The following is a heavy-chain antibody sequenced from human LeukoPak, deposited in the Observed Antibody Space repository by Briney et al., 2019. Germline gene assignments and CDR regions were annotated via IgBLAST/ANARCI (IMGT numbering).Heavy chain of an antibody. J-gene: IGHJ4*02. D-gene: IGHD2-2*01. CDR3: ARELACSSTSCSDY. CDR1: GGSISSGDYY. CDR2: IYYSGST. Sequence: SETLSLTCTVSGGSISSGDYYWSWIRQPPGKGLEWIGYIYYSGSTYYNPSLKSRVTISVDTSKNQFSLKLSSVTAADTAVYYCARELACSSTSCSDYWGQGTLVTVSS. V-gene: IGHV4-30-4*08.